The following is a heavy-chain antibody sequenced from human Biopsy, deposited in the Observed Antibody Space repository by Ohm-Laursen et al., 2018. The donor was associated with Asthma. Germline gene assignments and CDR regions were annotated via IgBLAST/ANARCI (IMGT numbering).Heavy chain of an antibody. CDR2: ISGSGGST. D-gene: IGHD1-26*01. CDR3: AKGEWELLEANFDY. Sequence: SLRLSCAASGFTFSSYAMGWVRQAPGKGLEWVSAISGSGGSTYYADSVKGRFTISRDNAKNSLYLQMNSLRAEDTALYYCAKGEWELLEANFDYWGQGTLVTVSS. V-gene: IGHV3-23*01. CDR1: GFTFSSYA. J-gene: IGHJ4*02.